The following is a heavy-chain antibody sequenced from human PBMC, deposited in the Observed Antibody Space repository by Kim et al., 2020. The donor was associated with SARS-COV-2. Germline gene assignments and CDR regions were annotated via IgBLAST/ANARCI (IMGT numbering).Heavy chain of an antibody. J-gene: IGHJ6*03. CDR2: ISGSGGST. D-gene: IGHD5-12*01. Sequence: GGSLRLSCAASGFTFSSYAMSWVRQAPGKGLEWVSAISGSGGSTYYADSVKGRFTISRDNSKNTLYLQMNSLRAEDTAVYYCAKAPPPYDRAYYYYYMDVWGKGTTVTVSS. CDR3: AKAPPPYDRAYYYYYMDV. V-gene: IGHV3-23*01. CDR1: GFTFSSYA.